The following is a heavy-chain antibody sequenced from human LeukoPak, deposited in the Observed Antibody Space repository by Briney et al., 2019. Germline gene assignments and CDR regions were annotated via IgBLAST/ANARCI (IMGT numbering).Heavy chain of an antibody. CDR1: RFSFSAYP. CDR3: ARDLYYYGSGSLYGMDV. J-gene: IGHJ6*02. Sequence: GGSLRLSCEASRFSFSAYPMGWVRRAPGKGLEWASGISASGDVTFHADPLQGRFTISRDNSKNTLYLQMNSLRAEDTAVYYCARDLYYYGSGSLYGMDVWGQGTTVTVSS. V-gene: IGHV3-23*01. D-gene: IGHD3-10*01. CDR2: ISASGDVT.